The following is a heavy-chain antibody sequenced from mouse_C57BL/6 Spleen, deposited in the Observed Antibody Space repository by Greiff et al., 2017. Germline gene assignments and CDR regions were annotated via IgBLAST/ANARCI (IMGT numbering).Heavy chain of an antibody. J-gene: IGHJ3*01. CDR1: GYAFSSYW. V-gene: IGHV1-80*01. Sequence: VHLVESGAELVKPGASVKISCKASGYAFSSYWMNWVKQRPGKGLEWIGQIYPGDGDTNYNGKFKGKATLTADKSSSTAYMQLSSLTSEDSAVYFCARWGYGYDEGAYWGQGTLVTVSA. CDR3: ARWGYGYDEGAY. CDR2: IYPGDGDT. D-gene: IGHD2-2*01.